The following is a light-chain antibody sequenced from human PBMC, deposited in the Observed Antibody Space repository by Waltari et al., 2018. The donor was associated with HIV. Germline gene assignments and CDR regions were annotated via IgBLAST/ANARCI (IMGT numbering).Light chain of an antibody. CDR2: YDD. J-gene: IGLJ2*01. V-gene: IGLV1-36*01. CDR1: SSNIGNNA. Sequence: QSVLTQPPSVSEAPRQRVTISCSGSSSNIGNNAVNWYQQLPGKAPKLLIYYDDLLPSGVSDRFSCSQSGTSASRAISGLQSEDEADYYCAAAWDDSLNGPVFGGGTKLTVL. CDR3: AAAWDDSLNGPV.